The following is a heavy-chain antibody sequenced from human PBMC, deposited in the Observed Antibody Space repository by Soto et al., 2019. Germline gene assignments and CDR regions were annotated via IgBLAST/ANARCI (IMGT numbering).Heavy chain of an antibody. CDR3: ARDEGSGWFVY. V-gene: IGHV3-74*01. Sequence: PGGSLRLSCAASGFTFSSDWMHWVRQAPGKGLVWVSRINTDGSDTSYADSVKGRFTISRDNAKNTLYLQMNSLRAEDTAVYYCARDEGSGWFVYWGQGTLVTVSS. J-gene: IGHJ4*02. CDR2: INTDGSDT. D-gene: IGHD6-19*01. CDR1: GFTFSSDW.